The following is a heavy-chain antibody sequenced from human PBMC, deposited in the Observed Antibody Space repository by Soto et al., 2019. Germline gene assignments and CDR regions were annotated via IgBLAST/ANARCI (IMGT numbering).Heavy chain of an antibody. J-gene: IGHJ6*02. V-gene: IGHV4-34*01. CDR1: GGSFSGYY. CDR3: ARGGGRFGELLAYYYGMDV. Sequence: SETLSLTCAVYGGSFSGYYWSWIRQPPGKGLEWIGEINHSGSTNYNPSLKSRVTISVDTSKNQFSLKLSSVTAADTAVYCCARGGGRFGELLAYYYGMDVWGQGTTVTVSS. D-gene: IGHD3-10*01. CDR2: INHSGST.